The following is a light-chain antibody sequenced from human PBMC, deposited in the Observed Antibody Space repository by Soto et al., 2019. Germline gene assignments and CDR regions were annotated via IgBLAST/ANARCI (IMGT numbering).Light chain of an antibody. J-gene: IGLJ2*01. CDR1: SSDVGGYNY. Sequence: QSVLTQPASVSGSPGQSITISCTGTSSDVGGYNYVSWYQQHPGKAPKLMIYVVSNRPSGVSNRFSGSKSGNTASLTISGLQAEDEADYYCSSYTSSSTLEFGGGTQLTVL. CDR3: SSYTSSSTLE. CDR2: VVS. V-gene: IGLV2-14*01.